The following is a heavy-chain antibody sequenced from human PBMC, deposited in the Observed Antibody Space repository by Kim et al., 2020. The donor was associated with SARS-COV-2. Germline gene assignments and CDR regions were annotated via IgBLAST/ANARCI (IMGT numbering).Heavy chain of an antibody. D-gene: IGHD3-10*01. V-gene: IGHV3-23*01. Sequence: YADSVKGRFTISRDNSKNTLYLQMNSLRAEDTAVYYCAKTSYGSGTFLDYWGQGTLVTVSS. J-gene: IGHJ4*02. CDR3: AKTSYGSGTFLDY.